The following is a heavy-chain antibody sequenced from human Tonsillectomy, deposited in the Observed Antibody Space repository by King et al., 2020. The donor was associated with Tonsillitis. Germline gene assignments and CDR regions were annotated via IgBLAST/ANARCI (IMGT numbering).Heavy chain of an antibody. CDR3: ARNSDFWSGTYYYYGMDV. D-gene: IGHD3-3*01. J-gene: IGHJ6*02. Sequence: QLQESGPGLVKPSETLSLTCTVSGGSISSSTYYWGWIRQPPGKGLEWIGNIYDSGSTNYNPSLKGRVTISVDTSKNQFFLKLNSVTATDTAVYYCARNSDFWSGTYYYYGMDVWGQGTTVTVSS. V-gene: IGHV4-39*01. CDR2: IYDSGST. CDR1: GGSISSSTYY.